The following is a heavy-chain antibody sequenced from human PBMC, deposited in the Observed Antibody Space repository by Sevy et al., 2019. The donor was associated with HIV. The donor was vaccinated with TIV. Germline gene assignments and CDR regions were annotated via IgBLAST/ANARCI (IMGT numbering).Heavy chain of an antibody. V-gene: IGHV3-21*01. CDR3: ARDPERGPVTGSLDY. CDR2: ISSLSNYI. D-gene: IGHD6-19*01. Sequence: GGSLRLSCVASAFTFSGYSMNWVRQAPGKGLEWVSSISSLSNYIYYADSVKGRFTISRDNAKNSLYLQTNSLRAEDTAVYYCARDPERGPVTGSLDYWGQGTLVTVSS. CDR1: AFTFSGYS. J-gene: IGHJ4*02.